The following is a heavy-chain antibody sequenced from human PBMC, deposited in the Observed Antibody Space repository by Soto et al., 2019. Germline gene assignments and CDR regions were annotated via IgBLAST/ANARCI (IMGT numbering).Heavy chain of an antibody. CDR3: ARAVSPYFGTWFDP. V-gene: IGHV4-30-2*01. J-gene: IGHJ5*02. D-gene: IGHD3-10*01. Sequence: SEILSLTCVVSVGSITIGNSYYWAWIRQPPGRGLEWIGSISQTGATSYNPSLKSRVSVSLDKSKNQFSLRLSSVTAADMAVYYCARAVSPYFGTWFDPWGQGTLVTVSS. CDR1: VGSITIGNSYY. CDR2: ISQTGAT.